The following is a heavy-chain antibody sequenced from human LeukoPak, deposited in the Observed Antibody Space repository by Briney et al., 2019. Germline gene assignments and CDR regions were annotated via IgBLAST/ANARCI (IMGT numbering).Heavy chain of an antibody. J-gene: IGHJ2*01. CDR2: IYYSGST. D-gene: IGHD4-23*01. CDR1: GGSISSYY. Sequence: SSETLSLTCTVSGGSISSYYWSWIRQPPGKGLEWIGYIYYSGSTNYNPSLKSRVTISVDTSKNQFSLKLSSVTAADTAVYYCARLTTVVDWYFDLWGRGTLVTVSS. CDR3: ARLTTVVDWYFDL. V-gene: IGHV4-59*08.